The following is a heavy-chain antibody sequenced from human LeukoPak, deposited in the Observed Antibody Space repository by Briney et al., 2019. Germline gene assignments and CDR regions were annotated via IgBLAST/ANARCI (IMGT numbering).Heavy chain of an antibody. CDR1: GFSFSSYS. V-gene: IGHV3-48*04. CDR3: AIPPLSGTGSSRPLAEMDV. CDR2: IGHTGSTM. D-gene: IGHD3-10*01. J-gene: IGHJ6*02. Sequence: GGSLRLSCAASGFSFSSYSMNWVGQAPGKGLEGVSYIGHTGSTMSYADSVKGRFTISRDNARNSLYLQMNSLRAEDTAVYYCAIPPLSGTGSSRPLAEMDVWGQGTTVTVSS.